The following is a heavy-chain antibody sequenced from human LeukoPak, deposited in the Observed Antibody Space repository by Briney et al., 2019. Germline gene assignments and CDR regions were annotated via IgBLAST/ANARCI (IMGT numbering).Heavy chain of an antibody. CDR2: ISGSGGDT. CDR3: ANLEPVPGGGAFDI. V-gene: IGHV3-23*01. D-gene: IGHD1-14*01. Sequence: GGSLRLSCAASGFTFSSYAMSWVRQAPGKGLDWVSSISGSGGDTYYSDSVRGRFTISRDNSKNTLYMQMNSLSVEDTAVYSCANLEPVPGGGAFDIWGQGTMVTVSS. J-gene: IGHJ3*02. CDR1: GFTFSSYA.